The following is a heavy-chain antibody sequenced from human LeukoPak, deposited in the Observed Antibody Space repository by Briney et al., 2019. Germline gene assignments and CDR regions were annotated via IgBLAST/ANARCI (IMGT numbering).Heavy chain of an antibody. D-gene: IGHD1-26*01. CDR2: ISGSGGST. Sequence: QSGGSLRLSCAASGFTFSSYAMSWVRQAPGKGLEWVSAISGSGGSTYYADSVKGRFTISRDNSKNTLYLQMNSLRAEDTAVYYCARHRDGGSYYDYWGQGTLVTVSS. J-gene: IGHJ4*02. V-gene: IGHV3-23*01. CDR3: ARHRDGGSYYDY. CDR1: GFTFSSYA.